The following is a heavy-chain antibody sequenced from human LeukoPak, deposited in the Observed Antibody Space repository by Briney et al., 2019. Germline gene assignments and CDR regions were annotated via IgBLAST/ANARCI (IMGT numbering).Heavy chain of an antibody. V-gene: IGHV4-39*01. J-gene: IGHJ4*02. CDR3: ASSAGIAAG. CDR1: GGSISSSSYY. D-gene: IGHD6-13*01. CDR2: IYYRGST. Sequence: SETLSLTCTVSGGSISSSSYYWGWIRQPPGKGLEWIGSIYYRGSTYYNPSLKSRVTISVDTSKNQFSLKLSSVTAADTAVYYCASSAGIAAGWGQGTLVTVCS.